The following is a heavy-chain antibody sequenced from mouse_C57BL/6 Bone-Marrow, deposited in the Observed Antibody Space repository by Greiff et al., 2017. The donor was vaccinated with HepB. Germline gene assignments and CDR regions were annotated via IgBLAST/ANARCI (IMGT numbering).Heavy chain of an antibody. CDR3: ARDYYYAMDY. J-gene: IGHJ4*01. CDR1: GFTFSDFY. V-gene: IGHV7-1*01. Sequence: EVQGVESGGGLVQSGRSLRLSCATSGFTFSDFYMEWVRQAPGKGLEWIAASRNKANDYTTEYSASVKGRFIVSRDTSQSILYLQMNALRAEDTAIYYCARDYYYAMDYWGQGTSVTVSS. CDR2: SRNKANDYTT.